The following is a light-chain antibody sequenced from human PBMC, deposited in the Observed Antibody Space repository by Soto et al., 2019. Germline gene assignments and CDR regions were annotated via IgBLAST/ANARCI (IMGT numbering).Light chain of an antibody. CDR2: DAS. J-gene: IGKJ2*01. CDR1: QSVTSN. CDR3: QQYNNWYT. Sequence: EIVMKQSPATLSVSPGERATLSCRASQSVTSNLAWYQQKPGQAPRLLMYDASTRATGIPARFSGSGSGTEFTLTISSLQSEDFAVYYCQQYNNWYTFGQGTKLEIK. V-gene: IGKV3-15*01.